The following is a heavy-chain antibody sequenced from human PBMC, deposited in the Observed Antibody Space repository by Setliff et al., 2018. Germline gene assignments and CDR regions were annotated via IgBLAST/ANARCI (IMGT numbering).Heavy chain of an antibody. CDR1: GYTLSRHY. CDR2: INPGGGSA. J-gene: IGHJ4*02. D-gene: IGHD1-26*01. CDR3: GRAGMASVGRKGVFEY. Sequence: GASVKVSCKATGYTLSRHYMHWVRQAPGQGLEWMGIINPGGGSASIVEKFQGRVTMTSDTSTSTVYLDLSGLTSEDTAVYYCGRAGMASVGRKGVFEYWGQGTLVTVSS. V-gene: IGHV1-46*01.